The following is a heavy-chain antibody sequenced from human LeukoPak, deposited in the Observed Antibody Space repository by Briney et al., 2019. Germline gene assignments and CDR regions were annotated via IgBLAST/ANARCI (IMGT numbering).Heavy chain of an antibody. CDR3: ALRPLRVRGVYENHYFDY. D-gene: IGHD3-10*01. Sequence: GGSLRLSCAASGFTFSSYSMNWVRQAPGKGREWVSSISSSSSYIYYADSVKGRFAISRDNAKNSLYLQMNSLRAEDTAVYYCALRPLRVRGVYENHYFDYWGQGTLVTVSS. CDR2: ISSSSSYI. V-gene: IGHV3-21*01. J-gene: IGHJ4*02. CDR1: GFTFSSYS.